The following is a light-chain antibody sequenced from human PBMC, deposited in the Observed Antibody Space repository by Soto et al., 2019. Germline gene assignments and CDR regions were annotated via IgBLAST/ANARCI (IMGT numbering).Light chain of an antibody. CDR3: QQYDKSWT. Sequence: EIMLTQSPGTLSLSPGERATLSCRASQSVSHNYLAWYQQKPGQAPRLLIYGASSRATGIPDRFGGSGSGTHFILTISRLEPEDFAVYYCQQYDKSWTFGQGTKVDIK. J-gene: IGKJ1*01. CDR2: GAS. CDR1: QSVSHNY. V-gene: IGKV3-20*01.